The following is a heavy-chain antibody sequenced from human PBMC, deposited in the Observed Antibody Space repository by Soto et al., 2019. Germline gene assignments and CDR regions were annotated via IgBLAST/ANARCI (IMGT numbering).Heavy chain of an antibody. CDR2: INHSGST. V-gene: IGHV4-34*01. CDR1: GGSFSGYY. D-gene: IGHD2-2*01. J-gene: IGHJ3*02. Sequence: SETLSLTCAVYGGSFSGYYWSWIRQPPGKGLEWIGEINHSGSTNYNPSLKSRVTISVDTSKNQFSLKLSSVTAADTAVYYCARGFDVGDIVVVPAAISKAFDIWGQGTMVTVSS. CDR3: ARGFDVGDIVVVPAAISKAFDI.